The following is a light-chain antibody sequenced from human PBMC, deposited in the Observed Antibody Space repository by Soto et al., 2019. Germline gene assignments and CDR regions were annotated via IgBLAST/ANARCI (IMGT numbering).Light chain of an antibody. Sequence: QSALTQPASVSGSPGQSITISCTGTSSDIGGYNYVSWYQQHPGKAPKLMIYDVSNRPSGVSSRCSGSKSGDTASLTISGREADEEAGYCCCSDRSGGTVVVFGGGTELTVL. J-gene: IGLJ3*02. CDR3: CSDRSGGTVVV. V-gene: IGLV2-14*01. CDR1: SSDIGGYNY. CDR2: DVS.